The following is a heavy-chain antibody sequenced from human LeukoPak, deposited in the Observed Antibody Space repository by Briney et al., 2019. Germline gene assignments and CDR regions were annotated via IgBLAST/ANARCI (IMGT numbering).Heavy chain of an antibody. CDR2: INHSGST. CDR1: GGSISSGGYS. J-gene: IGHJ6*02. D-gene: IGHD2-2*02. V-gene: IGHV4-39*07. Sequence: PSETLSLTCTVSGGSISSGGYSWSWIRQPPGKGLEWIGEINHSGSTNYNPSLKSRVTISVDTSKNQFSLKLSSVTAADTAVYYCASSDIVVVPAAIKSMYFPWRKPPSKYYYGMDVWGQGTTVTVSS. CDR3: ASSDIVVVPAAIKSMYFPWRKPPSKYYYGMDV.